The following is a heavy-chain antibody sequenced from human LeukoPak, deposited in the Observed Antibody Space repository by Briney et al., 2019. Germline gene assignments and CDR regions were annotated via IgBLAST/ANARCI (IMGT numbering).Heavy chain of an antibody. D-gene: IGHD1-26*01. J-gene: IGHJ3*02. CDR2: IRYDGSDK. CDR1: GFTFRSYV. V-gene: IGHV3-30*02. CDR3: AREDSGSYRRWVAFDI. Sequence: GGSLRLSCAASGFTFRSYVMHWVRQAPGKGLEWVAFIRYDGSDKYYADSVKGRFTISRDNSKNTLYLQMNSLRVDDTAMYYCAREDSGSYRRWVAFDIWGQGTMVTDSS.